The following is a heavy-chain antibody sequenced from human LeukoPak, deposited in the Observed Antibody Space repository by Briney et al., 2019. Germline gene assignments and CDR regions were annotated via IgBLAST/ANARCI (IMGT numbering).Heavy chain of an antibody. CDR1: GYSFTTYW. V-gene: IGHV5-51*01. CDR3: ARRMYQPLVNFEY. D-gene: IGHD2-2*01. CDR2: IYPGDSDT. Sequence: GESLKISCKGSGYSFTTYWIGWVRQMPGKGLEWMGIIYPGDSDTRYSPSFQGQVTISADKSISTAYLQWRSLKASDTAMHYCARRMYQPLVNFEYWGQGTLVTVSS. J-gene: IGHJ4*02.